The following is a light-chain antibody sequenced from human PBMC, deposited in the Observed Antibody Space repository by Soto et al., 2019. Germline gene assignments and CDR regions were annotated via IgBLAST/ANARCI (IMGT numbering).Light chain of an antibody. V-gene: IGLV2-14*01. CDR1: SSDVGGYNY. CDR3: SSYTCSTTLPGV. Sequence: QSVLTQPASVSGSPGQSITISCTGASSDVGGYNYVSWYQHHPGKAPKLMIYEVTTRPSGISNRFSGSKSGNTASLTISGLQAEDEADYYCSSYTCSTTLPGVFGTGTKLTVL. J-gene: IGLJ1*01. CDR2: EVT.